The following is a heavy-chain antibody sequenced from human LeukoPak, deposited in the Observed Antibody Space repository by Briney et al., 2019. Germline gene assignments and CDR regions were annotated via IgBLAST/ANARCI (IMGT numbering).Heavy chain of an antibody. Sequence: GGSLRLSCAASGFTFSSYSMNWVRQAPGKGLEWVSYISSSSSTIYYADSVKGRFTISRDNAKNSLYLQMSSLRAEDTAVYYCATGTLEWLLYYWGQGTLVTVSS. CDR2: ISSSSSTI. CDR3: ATGTLEWLLYY. CDR1: GFTFSSYS. V-gene: IGHV3-48*01. J-gene: IGHJ4*02. D-gene: IGHD3-3*01.